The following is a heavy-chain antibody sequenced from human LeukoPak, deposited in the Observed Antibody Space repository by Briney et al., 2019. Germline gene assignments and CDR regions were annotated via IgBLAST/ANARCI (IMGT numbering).Heavy chain of an antibody. Sequence: NPGGSLRLSCAASGFTFSSSAMNWVRQAPGKGLEWVSSINNVGSHIYYADSVKGRFTISRDNAKNSLYLQMNSLRAEDTAVYYCAKDRAPRPYNWNYEGAPIDYWGQGTLVTVSS. V-gene: IGHV3-21*01. D-gene: IGHD1-7*01. J-gene: IGHJ4*02. CDR2: INNVGSHI. CDR3: AKDRAPRPYNWNYEGAPIDY. CDR1: GFTFSSSA.